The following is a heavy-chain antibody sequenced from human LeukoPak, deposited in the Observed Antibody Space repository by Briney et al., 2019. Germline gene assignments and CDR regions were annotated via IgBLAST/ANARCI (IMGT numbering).Heavy chain of an antibody. D-gene: IGHD4-11*01. CDR1: GDSISSDY. Sequence: SETLSLTCTVSGDSISSDYWSWIRQPPGKGLEWIGYIYYSGSANYNPSLKSRVTISIDTSKNQFSLKLSSVTAADTAVYYCARATYSNYVYYFDYWGQGTQVTVSS. V-gene: IGHV4-59*01. CDR2: IYYSGSA. CDR3: ARATYSNYVYYFDY. J-gene: IGHJ4*02.